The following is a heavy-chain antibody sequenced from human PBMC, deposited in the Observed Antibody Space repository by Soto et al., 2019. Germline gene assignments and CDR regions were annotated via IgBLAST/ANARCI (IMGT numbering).Heavy chain of an antibody. J-gene: IGHJ4*02. CDR2: ISGGGPPT. V-gene: IGHV3-23*01. CDR1: GFTFSSYG. CDR3: AIRTYSTGWYYLDL. D-gene: IGHD6-25*01. Sequence: EVQMLESGGGLVQPGGSLRLSCTGSGFTFSSYGMSWVRQAPGKGLEWVSGISGGGPPTYYADSVRGRVTISRDNSKNTLYLQMNSLRAEDTAVYYCAIRTYSTGWYYLDLWGRGTLVTVSA.